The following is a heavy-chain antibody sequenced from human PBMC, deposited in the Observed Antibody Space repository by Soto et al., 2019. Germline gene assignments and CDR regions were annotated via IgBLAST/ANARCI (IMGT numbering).Heavy chain of an antibody. Sequence: PGGSLRLSCAASGFTFSSYWMSWVRQAPGKGLEWVANIKQDGSEKYYVDSVKGRFTISRDNAKNSLYLQMNSLRAEDTAVYYCARDKIPCTNGVCYLPVLDPWGQGTLVTVSS. D-gene: IGHD2-8*01. J-gene: IGHJ5*02. V-gene: IGHV3-7*01. CDR2: IKQDGSEK. CDR3: ARDKIPCTNGVCYLPVLDP. CDR1: GFTFSSYW.